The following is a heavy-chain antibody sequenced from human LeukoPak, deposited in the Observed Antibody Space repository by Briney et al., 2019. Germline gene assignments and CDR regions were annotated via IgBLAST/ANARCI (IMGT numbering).Heavy chain of an antibody. CDR3: ARDFAWGSGGAPIDDNWLDP. Sequence: ASVKVSCKATGYIFSNYGISWVRQAPGHGLEWMGWISSGGNTNYAPKFQDRTTMTTDTSTSTAYMELRSLRFDDTAVYYCARDFAWGSGGAPIDDNWLDPWGQGTLVTVSS. CDR1: GYIFSNYG. J-gene: IGHJ5*02. V-gene: IGHV1-18*01. CDR2: ISSGGNT. D-gene: IGHD7-27*01.